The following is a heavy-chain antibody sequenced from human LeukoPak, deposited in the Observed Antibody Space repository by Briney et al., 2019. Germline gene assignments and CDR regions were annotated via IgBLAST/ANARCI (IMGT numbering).Heavy chain of an antibody. V-gene: IGHV3-15*01. D-gene: IGHD3-10*01. CDR1: GFSFTNTW. CDR3: ATEGGSGSYYGDDAFDM. J-gene: IGHJ3*02. CDR2: VISKADDGTT. Sequence: GSLRLSCEASGFSFTNTWMSWVRQAPGKGLEWVGRVISKADDGTTDYAAPVQGRFTISRDDSKNTLSLQMNSPKTEDTAVYYCATEGGSGSYYGDDAFDMWGQGTMVTVSS.